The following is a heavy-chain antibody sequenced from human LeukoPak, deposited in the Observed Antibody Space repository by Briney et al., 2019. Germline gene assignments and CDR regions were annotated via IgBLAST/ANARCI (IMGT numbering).Heavy chain of an antibody. J-gene: IGHJ4*02. D-gene: IGHD1-1*01. Sequence: QTGGSLRLSCAASGFTFSSYEMNWVRQAPGKGLEWVSYINSGGSTLYYADSVKGRFTISRDNAKNSLYLQMNSLRAEDTAVYYCARIHNLGILAHFDYWGQGTLVTVSS. V-gene: IGHV3-48*03. CDR3: ARIHNLGILAHFDY. CDR1: GFTFSSYE. CDR2: INSGGSTL.